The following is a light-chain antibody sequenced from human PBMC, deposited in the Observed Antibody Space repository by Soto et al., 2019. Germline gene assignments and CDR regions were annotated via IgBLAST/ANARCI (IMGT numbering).Light chain of an antibody. V-gene: IGLV2-14*01. CDR2: DVS. CDR1: SSDVGGYNY. Sequence: QSALTQPASXXXXXXXXXTISCTGTSSDVGGYNYVSWYQQHPGKAPKLMIYDVSNRPSGVSNRFSGSKSGNTASLTISGLQAEDEADYYCSSYTSSSTYVVFGGGTKLTVL. J-gene: IGLJ2*01. CDR3: SSYTSSSTYVV.